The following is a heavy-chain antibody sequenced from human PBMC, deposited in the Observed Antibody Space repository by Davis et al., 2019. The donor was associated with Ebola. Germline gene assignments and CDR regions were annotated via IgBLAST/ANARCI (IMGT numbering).Heavy chain of an antibody. CDR2: ITPIFGTA. Sequence: SVKVSCKASGGTFSRSAISWVRQAPGQGLEWMGGITPIFGTANYAQKFQGRVTITADKSTSTAYMELSSLRSEDTAVYYCAREGGSRFGGFGEYYGMDVWGQGTTVTVSS. J-gene: IGHJ6*02. CDR3: AREGGSRFGGFGEYYGMDV. CDR1: GGTFSRSA. V-gene: IGHV1-69*06. D-gene: IGHD3-10*01.